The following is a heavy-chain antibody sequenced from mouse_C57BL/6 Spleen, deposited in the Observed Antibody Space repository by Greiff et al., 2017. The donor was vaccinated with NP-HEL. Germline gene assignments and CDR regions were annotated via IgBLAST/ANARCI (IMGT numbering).Heavy chain of an antibody. V-gene: IGHV1-76*01. D-gene: IGHD2-5*01. CDR1: GYTFTDYY. CDR2: IYPGSGNT. Sequence: QVQLKQSGAELVRPGASVKLSCKASGYTFTDYYINWVKQRPGQGLEWIARIYPGSGNTYYNEKFKGKATLTAEKSSSTAYMQLSSLTSEDSAVYFCARSKDYSSYWYFDVWGTGTTVTVSS. CDR3: ARSKDYSSYWYFDV. J-gene: IGHJ1*03.